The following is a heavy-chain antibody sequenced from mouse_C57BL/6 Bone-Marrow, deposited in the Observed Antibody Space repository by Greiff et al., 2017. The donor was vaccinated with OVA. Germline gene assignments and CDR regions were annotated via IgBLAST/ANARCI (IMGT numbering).Heavy chain of an antibody. V-gene: IGHV5-17*01. J-gene: IGHJ4*01. Sequence: EVKLVESGGGLVKPGGSLKLSCAASGFTFSDYGMHWVRQAPEKGLEWVAYISSGSSTIYYADTVKGRFTISRDNAKNTLFLQMTSLRSEDTAMYYGAKLYEGHNYAMDYWGQGTSVTVSS. CDR3: AKLYEGHNYAMDY. D-gene: IGHD2-3*01. CDR2: ISSGSSTI. CDR1: GFTFSDYG.